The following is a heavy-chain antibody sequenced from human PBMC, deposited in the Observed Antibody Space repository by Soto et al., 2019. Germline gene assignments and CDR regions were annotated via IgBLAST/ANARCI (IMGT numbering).Heavy chain of an antibody. D-gene: IGHD4-17*01. CDR2: ISAYSGNT. J-gene: IGHJ4*02. CDR3: ARGGRVTTVTPGDX. V-gene: IGHV1-18*01. Sequence: ASVKVSCKASGYTFTSYGISWVRQAPGQGLEWMGWISAYSGNTNYAQNLQGRVTVTTDTSTSTAYMELRSLRSDDTAVYYCARGGRVTTVTPGDXWGQGTLVTVSS. CDR1: GYTFTSYG.